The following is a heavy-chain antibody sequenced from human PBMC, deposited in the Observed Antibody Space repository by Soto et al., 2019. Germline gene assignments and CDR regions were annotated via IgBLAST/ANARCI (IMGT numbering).Heavy chain of an antibody. CDR1: GGSFSGYY. CDR3: ARGRAARHFDY. V-gene: IGHV4-34*01. D-gene: IGHD6-6*01. Sequence: SETLSLTCAVYGGSFSGYYWSWIRQPPGKGLEWIGEINHSGSTNYNPSLKSRVTISVDTSKNQFSLKLSSVTAADTAVYYCARGRAARHFDYWGQGTLVTVSS. J-gene: IGHJ4*02. CDR2: INHSGST.